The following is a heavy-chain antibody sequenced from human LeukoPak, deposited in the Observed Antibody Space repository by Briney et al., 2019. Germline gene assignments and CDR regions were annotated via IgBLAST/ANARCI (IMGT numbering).Heavy chain of an antibody. Sequence: GGSLRLSCVVSGFTFSRYDMHWVRQAPGKGLEWVAVISYDGGNKYYADSVKGRFIVSRDNSKNTLYLQMNSLRGDDTAVYYCARTRGRGYYDYWGQGTLVTVSS. J-gene: IGHJ4*02. V-gene: IGHV3-30*04. CDR1: GFTFSRYD. CDR2: ISYDGGNK. CDR3: ARTRGRGYYDY. D-gene: IGHD3-22*01.